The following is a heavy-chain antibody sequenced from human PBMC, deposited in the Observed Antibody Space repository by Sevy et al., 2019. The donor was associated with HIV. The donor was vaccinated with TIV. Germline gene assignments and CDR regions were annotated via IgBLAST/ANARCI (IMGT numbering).Heavy chain of an antibody. CDR1: GGSISSSSYY. J-gene: IGHJ5*02. CDR2: IYYSGST. Sequence: SETLSLTCTVSGGSISSSSYYWGWIRQPPGKGLEWIGSIYYSGSTYYNPSLKSRVTISVDTSKNQFSLKLSSVTAADTAVYYCARWESSSHSGPWFDPWGQGTLVTVSS. CDR3: ARWESSSHSGPWFDP. D-gene: IGHD1-26*01. V-gene: IGHV4-39*01.